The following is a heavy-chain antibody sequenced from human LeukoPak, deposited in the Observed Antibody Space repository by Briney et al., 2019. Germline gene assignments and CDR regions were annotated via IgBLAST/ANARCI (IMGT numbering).Heavy chain of an antibody. CDR2: ISSSSSYI. CDR3: ASDSSGGREDY. CDR1: GFTFSSYA. D-gene: IGHD6-19*01. Sequence: PGGSLRLSCAASGFTFSSYAMSWVRQAPGKGLEWVSSISSSSSYIYYADSVKGRFTISRDNAKNSLYLQMNSLRAEDTAVYYCASDSSGGREDYWGQGTLVTVSS. V-gene: IGHV3-21*01. J-gene: IGHJ4*02.